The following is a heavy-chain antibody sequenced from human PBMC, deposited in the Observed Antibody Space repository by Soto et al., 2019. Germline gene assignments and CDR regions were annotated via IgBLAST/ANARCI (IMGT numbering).Heavy chain of an antibody. D-gene: IGHD2-2*03. Sequence: GTLRLCCNWSVFRFSEHAMTWVRQAPGKGLEWVGFIRNTPYGGTTDYAASVRGRFTISRDDSASIAYLQMNSLKTEDSGLYYCSRGSFGYYGPWGPGTLVTVSS. CDR3: SRGSFGYYGP. CDR1: VFRFSEHA. J-gene: IGHJ5*02. CDR2: IRNTPYGGTT. V-gene: IGHV3-49*04.